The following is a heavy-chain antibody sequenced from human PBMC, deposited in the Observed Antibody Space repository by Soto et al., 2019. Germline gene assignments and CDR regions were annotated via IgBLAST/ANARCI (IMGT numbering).Heavy chain of an antibody. D-gene: IGHD4-4*01. Sequence: SETLSLTCTVSGGSISSYYWSWIRQPPGKGLEWIGYIYYSGSTNYNPSLKSRVTISVDTSKNQFSLKLSSVTAADTAVYYCARNYDYSNYLNWFDPWGQGTLVTVSS. V-gene: IGHV4-59*08. CDR3: ARNYDYSNYLNWFDP. CDR1: GGSISSYY. J-gene: IGHJ5*02. CDR2: IYYSGST.